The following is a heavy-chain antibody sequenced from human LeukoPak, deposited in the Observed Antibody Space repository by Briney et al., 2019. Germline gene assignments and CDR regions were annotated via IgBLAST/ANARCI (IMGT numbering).Heavy chain of an antibody. CDR2: INHSGST. J-gene: IGHJ4*02. CDR1: GGSFSGYY. D-gene: IGHD6-13*01. CDR3: ARILQLVYYFDY. Sequence: SETLSLTCAVYGGSFSGYYWSWIRQPPGKGLEWIWEINHSGSTNYNPSLKSRVTISVDTSKNQFSLKLSSVTAADTAVYYCARILQLVYYFDYWGQGTLVTVSS. V-gene: IGHV4-34*01.